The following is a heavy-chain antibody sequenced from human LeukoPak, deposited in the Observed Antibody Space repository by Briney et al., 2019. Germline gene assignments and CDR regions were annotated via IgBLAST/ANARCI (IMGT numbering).Heavy chain of an antibody. J-gene: IGHJ6*03. Sequence: SSVNVSCKASGGTFSTYAISWVRQPPGQGVEWMGGIIPIFDTPNYAQKFQGRVTITTDESTSTAYMDLSSLKSEDTAVYYCATLGHYYYDMDVWGKGTTVTVSS. CDR3: ATLGHYYYDMDV. D-gene: IGHD3-16*01. V-gene: IGHV1-69*05. CDR2: IIPIFDTP. CDR1: GGTFSTYA.